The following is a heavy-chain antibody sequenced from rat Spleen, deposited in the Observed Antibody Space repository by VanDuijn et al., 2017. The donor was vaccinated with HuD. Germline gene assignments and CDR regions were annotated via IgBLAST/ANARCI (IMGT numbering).Heavy chain of an antibody. CDR2: MTYNGET. J-gene: IGHJ3*01. D-gene: IGHD1-11*01. V-gene: IGHV2-63*01. Sequence: VQLKESGPGLVQPSQTLSLTCTVSGFSLMDYSVQWVRQPPGKGLEWMGRMTYNGETSYNSALKSRLSISRDTSKNQVFLKMNSLQTDDTGTYYCSRTYGGYTSHWFAYWGQGTLVTVSP. CDR1: GFSLMDYS. CDR3: SRTYGGYTSHWFAY.